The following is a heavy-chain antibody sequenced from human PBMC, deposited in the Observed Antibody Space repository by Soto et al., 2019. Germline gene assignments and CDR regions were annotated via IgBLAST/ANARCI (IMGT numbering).Heavy chain of an antibody. J-gene: IGHJ4*02. CDR3: ARAMNEAPRFDY. D-gene: IGHD1-1*01. Sequence: QVPLQESGPGLLKPSQTLSLTCTVYGGSIRSGRYYWSWIRKHPGKVLVWIGYIYYSGRAYYNLSIKSRVNITVDTAQNKVSLKLISVTAADTAVYYCARAMNEAPRFDYCGKGNVVTVSS. CDR1: GGSIRSGRYY. V-gene: IGHV4-31*03. CDR2: IYYSGRA.